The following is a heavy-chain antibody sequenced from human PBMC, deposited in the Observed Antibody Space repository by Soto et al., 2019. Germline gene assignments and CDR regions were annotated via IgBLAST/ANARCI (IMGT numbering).Heavy chain of an antibody. V-gene: IGHV3-30*19. J-gene: IGHJ4*02. CDR3: ANDGRFRELEDY. Sequence: QAQVVYSGGGVGQPGTSLRLSCAASGFILSNYGMHWVRQAPDKGLEWVAVIAHDGGFKDYADSVKGRFTISRDDSKNTVFLQMNSLSVEDTAVYYCANDGRFRELEDYWGQGTLVTVSS. D-gene: IGHD3-10*01. CDR1: GFILSNYG. CDR2: IAHDGGFK.